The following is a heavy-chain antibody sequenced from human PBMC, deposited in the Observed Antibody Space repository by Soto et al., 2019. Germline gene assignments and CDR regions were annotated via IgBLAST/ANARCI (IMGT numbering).Heavy chain of an antibody. CDR3: ARFPLDFGDRYWDFDL. J-gene: IGHJ2*01. CDR2: VIPIFATP. V-gene: IGHV1-69*01. CDR1: GDTFIRYA. D-gene: IGHD4-17*01. Sequence: QVQLVQSGAEVKKPGSSVKVSCKASGDTFIRYAISWVRQAPGQGLEWMGGVIPIFATPQYAQKFQGRVKITADESTTTAYVELSSLRSEDAAVYYCARFPLDFGDRYWDFDLWGRGPLVTVSS.